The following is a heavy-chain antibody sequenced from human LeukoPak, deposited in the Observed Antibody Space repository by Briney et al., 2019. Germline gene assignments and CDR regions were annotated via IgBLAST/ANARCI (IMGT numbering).Heavy chain of an antibody. Sequence: HPGGSLRLSCAVSGFTFSNYAMSWVRQAPGKGLEWVSTITGSGGSTYYPDSVKGRFPISRDNSKNTLYLQMSSLRAEDTAVYYRAKRPGRIVGALLAFDIWGQGTMVTVSS. D-gene: IGHD1-26*01. J-gene: IGHJ3*02. V-gene: IGHV3-23*01. CDR1: GFTFSNYA. CDR3: AKRPGRIVGALLAFDI. CDR2: ITGSGGST.